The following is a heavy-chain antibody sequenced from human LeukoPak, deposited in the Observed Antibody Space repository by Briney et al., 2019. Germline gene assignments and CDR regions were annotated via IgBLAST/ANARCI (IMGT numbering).Heavy chain of an antibody. CDR3: ARDGELHYYYYYYMDV. V-gene: IGHV1-18*01. Sequence: ASVKVSCKASGYTFTSYGISWVRQAPGQGLEWMGWISAYNGNTNYAQKLQGRVTMTTDTSTSTAYMELRSLGSDDTAVYYCARDGELHYYYYYYMDVWGQGTMVTVSS. CDR1: GYTFTSYG. D-gene: IGHD3-10*01. J-gene: IGHJ6*03. CDR2: ISAYNGNT.